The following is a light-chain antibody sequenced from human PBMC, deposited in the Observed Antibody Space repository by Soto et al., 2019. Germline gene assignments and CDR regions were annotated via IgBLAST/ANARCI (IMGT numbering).Light chain of an antibody. J-gene: IGKJ1*01. CDR1: GYIGTW. V-gene: IGKV1-5*03. Sequence: DIQMTQSPSTLSAFVGERVTITCRASGYIGTWLAWYQQKPGKAPNLLIFKASNLESGVPSRFSGSGSGTEFTLTISRLQPDDLATYYCQLYNGTFGQGTKVEI. CDR2: KAS. CDR3: QLYNGT.